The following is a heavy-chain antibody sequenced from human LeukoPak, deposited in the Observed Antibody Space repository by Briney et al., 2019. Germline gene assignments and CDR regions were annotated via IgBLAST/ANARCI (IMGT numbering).Heavy chain of an antibody. V-gene: IGHV3-21*01. D-gene: IGHD3-22*01. Sequence: GGSLRLSCAASGFTFSSYSMNCVRQAPGKGLEWVSSISSSSSYIYYADSVKGRFTTSRDNAKNSLYLQMNSLRAEDTAVYYCARASHYYDSSGYQGGYYFDYWGQGTLVTVSS. CDR3: ARASHYYDSSGYQGGYYFDY. J-gene: IGHJ4*02. CDR2: ISSSSSYI. CDR1: GFTFSSYS.